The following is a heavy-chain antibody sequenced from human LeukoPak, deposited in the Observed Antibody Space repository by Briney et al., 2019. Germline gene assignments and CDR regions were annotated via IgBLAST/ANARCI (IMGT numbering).Heavy chain of an antibody. CDR2: ISGSGGNT. J-gene: IGHJ4*02. CDR1: GFTFSSSG. CDR3: AKDGRVRNGVELDS. D-gene: IGHD1-26*01. Sequence: PGGSLRLSCAASGFTFSSSGMHWVRQAPGKGLEWVSGISGSGGNTYYADSVKGRFTVSRDSSKNTLYLQMNSLRAEDTAVYYCAKDGRVRNGVELDSWGQGTLVTVSS. V-gene: IGHV3-23*01.